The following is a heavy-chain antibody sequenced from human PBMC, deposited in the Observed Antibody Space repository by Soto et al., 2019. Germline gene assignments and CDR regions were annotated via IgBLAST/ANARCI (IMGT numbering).Heavy chain of an antibody. V-gene: IGHV3-23*01. CDR3: AKALPMYYDDSIGYSDYYYDMDV. CDR2: ISARGEKT. Sequence: PGGSLRLSCAASGFTLNSYAMNWVRQAPGKGLEWVSGISARGEKTYYVDSVKGRFTISRDNSKNTVYLQMNSLRAKDTAVFYCAKALPMYYDDSIGYSDYYYDMDVWGQGTTVTVSS. CDR1: GFTLNSYA. D-gene: IGHD3-22*01. J-gene: IGHJ6*02.